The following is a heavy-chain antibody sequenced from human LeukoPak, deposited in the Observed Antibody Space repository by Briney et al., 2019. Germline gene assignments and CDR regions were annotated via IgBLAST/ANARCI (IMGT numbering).Heavy chain of an antibody. Sequence: SETLSLTCTVSGGSISSYYWSWIRQPPGKGLEWIGYIYYSGSTNYNPSLKSRVTISVDTSKNQFSLKLSSVTAADTAVYYCARGFSDYGDYRRKFPPDYWGQGTLVTVSP. CDR2: IYYSGST. J-gene: IGHJ4*02. CDR1: GGSISSYY. D-gene: IGHD4-17*01. CDR3: ARGFSDYGDYRRKFPPDY. V-gene: IGHV4-59*01.